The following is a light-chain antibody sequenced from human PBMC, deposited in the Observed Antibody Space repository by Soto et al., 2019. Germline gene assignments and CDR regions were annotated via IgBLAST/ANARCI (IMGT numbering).Light chain of an antibody. V-gene: IGKV3-20*01. J-gene: IGKJ4*01. CDR2: GAS. Sequence: EIVLTQSPGTLSLSPGESATLSCRASQSVRSSYVAWYQQKPGQAPRLLIYGASSRATGIPDRFSGSGSGTDFTLTISRLEPEDCAVYYWQQYGSAPLTFGGGTKVEIK. CDR1: QSVRSSY. CDR3: QQYGSAPLT.